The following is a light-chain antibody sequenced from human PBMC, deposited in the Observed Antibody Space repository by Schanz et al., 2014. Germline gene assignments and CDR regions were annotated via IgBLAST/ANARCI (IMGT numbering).Light chain of an antibody. CDR2: EVS. V-gene: IGLV2-8*01. CDR1: SSDVGGYNY. J-gene: IGLJ2*01. Sequence: QSALTQPPSASGSPGQSVTISCTGTSSDVGGYNYVSWYQHHPGKAPKLMIYEVSKRPSGVPDRFSGSKSGNTASLTVSGLQPEDEADYYCVSYTTSSTWLFGGGTKLTVL. CDR3: VSYTTSSTWL.